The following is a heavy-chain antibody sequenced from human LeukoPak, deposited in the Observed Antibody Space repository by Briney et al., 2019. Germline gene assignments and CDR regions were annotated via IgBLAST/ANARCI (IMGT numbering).Heavy chain of an antibody. CDR2: INHSGST. Sequence: SETLSLTCAVYGGSFSGYYWSWIRQPPGKGLEWIGEINHSGSTNYNPSLKSRVTISVDTSKNQFSLKLSSVTAADTAVYYCARSTVTPPYYFDYWGQGTLVTVSS. CDR1: GGSFSGYY. V-gene: IGHV4-34*01. CDR3: ARSTVTPPYYFDY. D-gene: IGHD4-11*01. J-gene: IGHJ4*02.